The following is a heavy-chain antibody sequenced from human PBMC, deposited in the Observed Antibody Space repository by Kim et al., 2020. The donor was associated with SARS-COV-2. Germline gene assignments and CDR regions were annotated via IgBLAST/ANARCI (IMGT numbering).Heavy chain of an antibody. CDR2: IYYSGST. D-gene: IGHD2-15*01. V-gene: IGHV4-39*01. CDR1: GGSISSSSYY. J-gene: IGHJ4*02. Sequence: SETLSLTCTVSGGSISSSSYYWGWIRQPPGKGLEWIGSIYYSGSTYYNPSLKSRVTISVDTSKNQFSLKLSSVTAADTAVYYCARQCGGGSCYSKPRHFDYWGQGTLVTVSS. CDR3: ARQCGGGSCYSKPRHFDY.